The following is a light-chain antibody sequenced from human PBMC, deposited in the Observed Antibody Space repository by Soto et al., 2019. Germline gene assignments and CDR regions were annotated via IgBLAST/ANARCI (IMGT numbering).Light chain of an antibody. CDR2: EVS. CDR3: CSYAGNSNVV. CDR1: SSDVGSYNL. J-gene: IGLJ2*01. Sequence: QAVLTQPASVSGSPGQSITISCTGTSSDVGSYNLVSWYQQHPGKAPKFMIYEVSKRPSGVSNRFSGSKSGNTASLTISGLQAEDEADYYCCSYAGNSNVVFGGGTKLTVL. V-gene: IGLV2-23*02.